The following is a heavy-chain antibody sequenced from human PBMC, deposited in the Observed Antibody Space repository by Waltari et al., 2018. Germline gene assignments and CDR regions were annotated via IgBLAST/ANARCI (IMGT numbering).Heavy chain of an antibody. CDR2: IIPIFGTA. Sequence: QVQLVQSGAEVKKPGSSVKVSCKASGGTFSSYAISWVRQAPGHGLAWMGGIIPIFGTANYAQKFQGRVTITADESTSTAYMELSSLRSEDTAVYYCARDQPEDSSGYYARGYYYGMDVWGQGTTVTISS. D-gene: IGHD3-22*01. J-gene: IGHJ6*02. CDR1: GGTFSSYA. CDR3: ARDQPEDSSGYYARGYYYGMDV. V-gene: IGHV1-69*01.